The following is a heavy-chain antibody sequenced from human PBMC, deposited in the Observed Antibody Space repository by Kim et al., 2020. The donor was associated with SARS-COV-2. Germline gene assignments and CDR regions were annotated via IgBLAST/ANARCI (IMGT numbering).Heavy chain of an antibody. CDR1: GYTFTSYG. J-gene: IGHJ4*01. V-gene: IGHV1-18*01. Sequence: ASVKVSCKASGYTFTSYGISWVRQAPGQGLEWMGWISAYNGNTNYAQKLQGRVTMTTDTSTSTAYMELRSLRSDDTAVYYCARDPRRNWNETPSFWGYWGQEPWSPSPQ. CDR2: ISAYNGNT. D-gene: IGHD1-20*01. CDR3: ARDPRRNWNETPSFWGY.